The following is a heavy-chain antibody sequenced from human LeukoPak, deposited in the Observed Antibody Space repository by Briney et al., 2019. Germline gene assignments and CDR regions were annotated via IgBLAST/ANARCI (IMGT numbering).Heavy chain of an antibody. CDR2: IYYSGRT. Sequence: SETLSLACTVSGGSIMVAAYSWSWIRQPPGKGLEWIGYIYYSGRTYYNPSLKSRVTISLDRSKNQFSLKVSSVTAADTAVYFCARGYGDNSGAFDIWGQGTLVTVSS. J-gene: IGHJ3*02. D-gene: IGHD4-23*01. V-gene: IGHV4-30-2*01. CDR3: ARGYGDNSGAFDI. CDR1: GGSIMVAAYS.